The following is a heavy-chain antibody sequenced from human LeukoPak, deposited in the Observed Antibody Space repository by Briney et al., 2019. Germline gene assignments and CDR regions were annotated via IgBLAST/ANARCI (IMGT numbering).Heavy chain of an antibody. J-gene: IGHJ3*01. V-gene: IGHV1-46*01. CDR1: GYTFTSYY. D-gene: IGHD5-12*01. Sequence: ASVKVSCKTSGYTFTSYYVEWLRQAPGQGPEWMGLINPTGGSTTYAQKFQGRVTMTRDTSTSTVYMELSSLTSEDTAVYFCARESKVANVAGDAFDVWGQGTLVTVSP. CDR3: ARESKVANVAGDAFDV. CDR2: INPTGGST.